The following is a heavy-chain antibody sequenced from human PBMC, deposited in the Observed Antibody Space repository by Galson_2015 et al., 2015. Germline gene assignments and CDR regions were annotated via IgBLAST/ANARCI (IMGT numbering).Heavy chain of an antibody. J-gene: IGHJ4*02. CDR2: INPIGGSA. CDR3: ARDSGTAVGSSELGH. D-gene: IGHD3-10*01. V-gene: IGHV1-46*01. Sequence: SVKVSCKASGYTFTDYYLNWVRQAPGQGLEWMGVINPIGGSAYYAQNFQDRVTMTRDKPTSTVYMELGSLMSEDTAVYYCARDSGTAVGSSELGHWGQGTLVTVSS. CDR1: GYTFTDYY.